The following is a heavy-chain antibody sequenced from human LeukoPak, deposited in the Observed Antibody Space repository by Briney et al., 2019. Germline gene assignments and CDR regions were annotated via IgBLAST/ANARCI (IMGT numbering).Heavy chain of an antibody. J-gene: IGHJ4*02. Sequence: GGSLRLSCAASGFTVSSNYMSWVRQAPGKGLEWVSVIHSGGNTFYADSVKGRFTISRDNSKNTLYLQTNSLRAEDTAVYYCARGGIVVVPTAVGSWDYWGQGTLVTVSS. CDR2: IHSGGNT. D-gene: IGHD2-2*01. V-gene: IGHV3-53*01. CDR1: GFTVSSNY. CDR3: ARGGIVVVPTAVGSWDY.